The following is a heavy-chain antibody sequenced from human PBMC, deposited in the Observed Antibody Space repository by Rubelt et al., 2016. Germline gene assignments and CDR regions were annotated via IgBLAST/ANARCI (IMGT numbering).Heavy chain of an antibody. V-gene: IGHV1-24*01. CDR3: AAEWGSGWPGTQ. D-gene: IGHD6-19*01. Sequence: QVQLVQSGAEVKKPGASVKVSCKLSGYTLSQLSMYWVRQAPGKGLEWMGGFDPEEGELIYAQKFQGRVTITEDTFTDTVYMEVSRLRAEDTAVYYCAAEWGSGWPGTQWGQGIPVTVSS. CDR1: GYTLSQLS. J-gene: IGHJ4*02. CDR2: FDPEEGEL.